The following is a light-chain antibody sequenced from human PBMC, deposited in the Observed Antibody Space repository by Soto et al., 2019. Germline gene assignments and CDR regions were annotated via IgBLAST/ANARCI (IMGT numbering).Light chain of an antibody. CDR3: CSHAGSGTYWV. J-gene: IGLJ3*02. V-gene: IGLV2-23*02. Sequence: QSALTQPAPVSGSPGQSITISCTGTSSDVGSYNLVSWYQQHPGKAPKLMIYEVSKRPSGISNRFSGSKSGNTASLTISGLQAEDEADYYCCSHAGSGTYWVFGGGTKLTVL. CDR2: EVS. CDR1: SSDVGSYNL.